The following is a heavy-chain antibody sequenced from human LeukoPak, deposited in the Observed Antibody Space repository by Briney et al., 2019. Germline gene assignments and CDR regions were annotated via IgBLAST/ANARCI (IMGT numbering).Heavy chain of an antibody. CDR2: IYYSGST. Sequence: PSETLSLTCAVYGGSFSGYYWSWIRQPPGKGLEWIGYIYYSGSTNYNPSLKSRVTISVDTSKNQFSLKLSSVTAADTAVYYCARDLKFSGSYDYWGQGTLVTVSS. J-gene: IGHJ4*02. V-gene: IGHV4-59*01. D-gene: IGHD1-26*01. CDR3: ARDLKFSGSYDY. CDR1: GGSFSGYY.